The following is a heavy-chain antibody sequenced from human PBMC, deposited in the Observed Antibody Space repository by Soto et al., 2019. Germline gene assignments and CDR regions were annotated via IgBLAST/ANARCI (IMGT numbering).Heavy chain of an antibody. Sequence: GGSLRLSCAASGFTLSNAWMGWVRQAPGKGLEWVGRIKSKTDGGTTDYAAPVKGRFTISRDDSKNTLYLQMNSLKTEDTAVYYCTTDWYFDWSSDYWGQGTLATVSS. CDR3: TTDWYFDWSSDY. CDR2: IKSKTDGGTT. J-gene: IGHJ4*02. D-gene: IGHD3-9*01. V-gene: IGHV3-15*01. CDR1: GFTLSNAW.